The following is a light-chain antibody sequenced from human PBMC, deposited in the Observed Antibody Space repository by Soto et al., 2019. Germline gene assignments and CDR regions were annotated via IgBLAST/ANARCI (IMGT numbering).Light chain of an antibody. CDR3: QQYENLPT. Sequence: QVTMSASALSAYIGERVTITCQASQNINNYLNWYQQKPGRAPKLLIYDASNLEAGVPSRFRGSGSGTDFTFTISRLQPEDIATYYCQQYENLPTFGQGTRLEI. V-gene: IGKV1-33*01. CDR2: DAS. CDR1: QNINNY. J-gene: IGKJ5*01.